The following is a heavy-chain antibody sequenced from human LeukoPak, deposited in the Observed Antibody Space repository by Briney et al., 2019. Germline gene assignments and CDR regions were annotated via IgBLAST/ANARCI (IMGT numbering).Heavy chain of an antibody. CDR1: GGSISSSSYY. CDR2: IYYSGST. CDR3: AREGSSSDFDY. J-gene: IGHJ4*02. Sequence: SETLSLTCTVSGGSISSSSYYWGWIRQPPGKGLEWIGSIYYSGSTNYNPSLKSRVTISVDTSKNQFSLKLSSVTAADTAVYYCAREGSSSDFDYWGQGTLVTVSS. V-gene: IGHV4-39*07. D-gene: IGHD6-13*01.